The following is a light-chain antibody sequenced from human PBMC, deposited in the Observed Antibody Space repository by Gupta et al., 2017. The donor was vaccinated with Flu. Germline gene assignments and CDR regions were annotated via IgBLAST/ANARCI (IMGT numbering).Light chain of an antibody. Sequence: GERATITCGASQSVNSWLAWFQQKPGQAPRLLICKASNRDTGVPARFSGSGYETDFTLTISGLEPDDFATYYCQQHHRCSWTFGQGTRVEIK. CDR3: QQHHRCSWT. CDR1: QSVNSW. V-gene: IGKV1-5*03. CDR2: KAS. J-gene: IGKJ1*01.